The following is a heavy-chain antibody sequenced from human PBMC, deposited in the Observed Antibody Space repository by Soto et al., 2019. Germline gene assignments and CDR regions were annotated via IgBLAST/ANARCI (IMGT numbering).Heavy chain of an antibody. J-gene: IGHJ4*02. Sequence: QVQLQESGPGLVKPSQTLSLTCTVSGGSISSGGYYWSWIRQHPGKGLEWIGYIYYSGSTYYNPSLKSRVTISVDTSKNQVSLKLSSVTAADTAVYYCARGGSGIVGATTVDYWGQGTLVTVSS. CDR1: GGSISSGGYY. CDR3: ARGGSGIVGATTVDY. V-gene: IGHV4-31*03. CDR2: IYYSGST. D-gene: IGHD1-26*01.